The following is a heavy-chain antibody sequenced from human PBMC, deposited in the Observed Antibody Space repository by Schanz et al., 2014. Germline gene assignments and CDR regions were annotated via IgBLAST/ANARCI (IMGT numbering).Heavy chain of an antibody. CDR3: ARGGGPEDVFDI. Sequence: QVQLVQSGAEVKKPGASVKVSCKASGYTLTAYYMHWVRQAPGQGLEWMGWINPDSGHTDYAQKLQGRVTLTTDTSTSTAYMELSSLRSDDTAVYYCARGGGPEDVFDIWGQGTILTVSS. D-gene: IGHD5-12*01. CDR2: INPDSGHT. J-gene: IGHJ3*02. V-gene: IGHV1-2*02. CDR1: GYTLTAYY.